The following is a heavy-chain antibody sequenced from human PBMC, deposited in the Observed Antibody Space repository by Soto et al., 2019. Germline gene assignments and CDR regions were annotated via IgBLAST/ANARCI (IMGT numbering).Heavy chain of an antibody. V-gene: IGHV4-59*01. CDR2: IYESEST. CDR1: GGSIGSYY. J-gene: IGHJ6*02. Sequence: QVQLQQSGPGLVKPSETLSLTCTVSGGSIGSYYWSWIRQPPGKGLEWIGYIYESESTHYKPSLKSRVTISVDTSKNQFSLKLSSVTAVDTAVYYCAREDFSSGLDVWGQGTTVTVSS. CDR3: AREDFSSGLDV.